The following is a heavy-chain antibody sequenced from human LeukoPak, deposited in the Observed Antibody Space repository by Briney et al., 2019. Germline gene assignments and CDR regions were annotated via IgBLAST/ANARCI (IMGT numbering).Heavy chain of an antibody. D-gene: IGHD4-17*01. J-gene: IGHJ4*02. Sequence: SETLSLTCTISGGSISSYYWSWIRQPPGKGLEWIGYIYYSGSTNYSPSLKSRLTISVDTSKNQFSLKLSSVTAADTAVYYCALGRSVTLDYWGQGTLVTVSS. CDR1: GGSISSYY. CDR2: IYYSGST. V-gene: IGHV4-59*01. CDR3: ALGRSVTLDY.